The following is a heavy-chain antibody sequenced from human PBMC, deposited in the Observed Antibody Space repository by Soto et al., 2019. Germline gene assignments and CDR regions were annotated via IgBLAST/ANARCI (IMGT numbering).Heavy chain of an antibody. Sequence: ASVPVSCKASGYTFTGSYMHWVRQPPGEGLEWMGWINPNSGCTNYAQKFQGGVTMTRDTSISTVSMALSRLRSDDTAVYYCARGDNYVFYPYDYYYFCMDFLGEGTTVSVSS. CDR3: ARGDNYVFYPYDYYYFCMDF. CDR2: INPNSGCT. CDR1: GYTFTGSY. J-gene: IGHJ6*02. V-gene: IGHV1-2*02. D-gene: IGHD3-3*01.